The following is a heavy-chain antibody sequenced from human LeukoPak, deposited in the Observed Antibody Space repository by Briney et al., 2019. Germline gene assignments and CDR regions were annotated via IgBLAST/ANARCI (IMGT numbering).Heavy chain of an antibody. V-gene: IGHV6-1*01. CDR1: GDSLSSNSAA. CDR2: TYYRSKWYN. D-gene: IGHD5-18*01. J-gene: IGHJ4*02. Sequence: SQTLSLTSALSGDSLSSNSAAWNWTRQSPSRGLEWLGRTYYRSKWYNDYAVSVKSRITINPDTSKNQFSLQLNSVTPEDTAVYYCARADTAMVFDYWGQGTLVTVSS. CDR3: ARADTAMVFDY.